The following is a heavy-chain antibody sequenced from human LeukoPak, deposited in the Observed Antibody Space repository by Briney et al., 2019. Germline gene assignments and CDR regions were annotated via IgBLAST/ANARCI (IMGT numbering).Heavy chain of an antibody. V-gene: IGHV4-39*07. D-gene: IGHD3-16*01. CDR1: GGSISTGSYN. CDR3: ARDWGDGFDY. Sequence: SETLSLTCTVSGGSISTGSYNWGWIRQPPGKGLEWLGSIYYSGSSNYNPSLKSRVTISVDTSKNQFSLRLSSVTAADTAVYYCARDWGDGFDYWGQGTLVTVSS. J-gene: IGHJ4*02. CDR2: IYYSGSS.